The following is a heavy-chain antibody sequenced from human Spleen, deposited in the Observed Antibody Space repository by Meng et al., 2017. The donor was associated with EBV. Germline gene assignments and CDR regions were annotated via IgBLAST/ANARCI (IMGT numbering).Heavy chain of an antibody. CDR1: GYTFSGYY. D-gene: IGHD5-18*01. V-gene: IGHV1-2*06. J-gene: IGHJ5*01. CDR3: VRDTAMVNWLEF. Sequence: QVELVQSGAEVKKPGDSGKVSCKTSGYTFSGYYIHWVRQAPGHGLEWMGRINPRSGGKNYAQKFQGRVTMTRDTSITTAYMDLSRLRSDDTAVYFCVRDTAMVNWLEFWGRGTLVTVSS. CDR2: INPRSGGK.